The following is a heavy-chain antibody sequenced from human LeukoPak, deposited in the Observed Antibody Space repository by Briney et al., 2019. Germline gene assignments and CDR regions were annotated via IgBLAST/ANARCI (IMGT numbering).Heavy chain of an antibody. CDR3: ARARLGSSGYYVDY. V-gene: IGHV3-21*01. Sequence: PGGSLRLSCAVSGFTLSSYSMNWVRQAPGKGLEWVSSISSSSSYIYYADSVKGRFTISRDNAKNSLYLQMNSLRAEDTAVYYCARARLGSSGYYVDYWGQGTLVTVSS. D-gene: IGHD3-22*01. J-gene: IGHJ4*02. CDR2: ISSSSSYI. CDR1: GFTLSSYS.